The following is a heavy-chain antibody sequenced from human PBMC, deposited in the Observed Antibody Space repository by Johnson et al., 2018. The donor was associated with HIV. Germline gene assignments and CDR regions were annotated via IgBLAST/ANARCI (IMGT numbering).Heavy chain of an antibody. CDR1: GFIFSVYY. CDR2: ISWNSGSI. J-gene: IGHJ3*02. D-gene: IGHD3-10*01. CDR3: RSSENYYFERDI. Sequence: VQLVESGGGLVKPVGSLRLSCAASGFIFSVYYMSWIRQAPGKGLEWVSGISWNSGSIAYADSVKGRFTISRDNAKNSLYLQMNNLRVEDTALYYCRSSENYYFERDIWGQGTMVTVSS. V-gene: IGHV3-9*01.